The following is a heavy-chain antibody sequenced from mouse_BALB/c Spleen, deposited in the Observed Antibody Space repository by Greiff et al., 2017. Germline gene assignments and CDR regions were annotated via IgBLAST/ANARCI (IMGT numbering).Heavy chain of an antibody. CDR1: GYTFTSYY. V-gene: IGHV1S56*01. Sequence: QVQLKESGPELVKPGASVRISCKASGYTFTSYYIHWVKQRPGQGLEWIGWIYPGNVNTKYNEKFKGKATLTADKSSSTAYMQLSSLTSEDSAVYFCARGVGREWAMDYWGQGTSVTVSS. D-gene: IGHD4-1*01. CDR3: ARGVGREWAMDY. CDR2: IYPGNVNT. J-gene: IGHJ4*01.